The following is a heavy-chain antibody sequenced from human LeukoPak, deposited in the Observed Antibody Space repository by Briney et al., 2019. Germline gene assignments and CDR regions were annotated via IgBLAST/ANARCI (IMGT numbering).Heavy chain of an antibody. Sequence: PSETLSLTCAVYGGSFSGYYWSWIRQPPGKGLEWIGEINHSGSTNYNPSLKSRVTISVDTSKNQFSLKLSSVTAADTAVYYCARGCGWHDYWGQGTLVTVSS. CDR2: INHSGST. J-gene: IGHJ4*02. CDR1: GGSFSGYY. CDR3: ARGCGWHDY. D-gene: IGHD6-19*01. V-gene: IGHV4-34*01.